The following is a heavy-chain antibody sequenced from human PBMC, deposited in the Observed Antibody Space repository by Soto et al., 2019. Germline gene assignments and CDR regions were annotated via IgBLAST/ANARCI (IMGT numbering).Heavy chain of an antibody. CDR1: GFTFSSYA. Sequence: GGSLRLSCAASGFTFSSYAMHWVRQAPGKGLEWVAVISYDGSNKYYADSVKGRFTISRDNSKNTLYLQMNSLRAEDTAVYYCARDRVTTVTAVYYFDYWGQGTLVTVSS. J-gene: IGHJ4*02. CDR2: ISYDGSNK. V-gene: IGHV3-30-3*01. D-gene: IGHD4-4*01. CDR3: ARDRVTTVTAVYYFDY.